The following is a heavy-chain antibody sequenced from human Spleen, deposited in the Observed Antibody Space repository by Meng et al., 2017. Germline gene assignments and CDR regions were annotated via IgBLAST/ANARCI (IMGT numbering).Heavy chain of an antibody. CDR2: IYSSGST. J-gene: IGHJ5*02. D-gene: IGHD5/OR15-5a*01. V-gene: IGHV4-4*07. Sequence: QVQLEESGPGLVKPSETLSLTCSVSGGSIRLSYWSWIRQPAGEGLEWIGRIYSSGSTNYNPSLKSRLTMSVDTSKNQFSMSLSSVTAADTAVYYCARSVNWFDPWGQGTLVTVSS. CDR3: ARSVNWFDP. CDR1: GGSIRLSY.